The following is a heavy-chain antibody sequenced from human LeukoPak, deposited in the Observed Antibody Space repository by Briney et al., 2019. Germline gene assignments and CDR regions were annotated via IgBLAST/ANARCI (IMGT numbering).Heavy chain of an antibody. Sequence: SETLSLTCAVYGGSFSGYYWSWIRQPPGKGLEWIGEINHSGSTNYNPSLKSRVTISVDTSKNQFSLKLSSVTAADTAVYYCAIAAAGNDAFDIWGQGTMVTVSS. CDR1: GGSFSGYY. CDR3: AIAAAGNDAFDI. CDR2: INHSGST. D-gene: IGHD6-13*01. J-gene: IGHJ3*02. V-gene: IGHV4-34*01.